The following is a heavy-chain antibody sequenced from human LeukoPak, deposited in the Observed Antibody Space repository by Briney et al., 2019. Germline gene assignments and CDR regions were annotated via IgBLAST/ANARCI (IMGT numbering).Heavy chain of an antibody. V-gene: IGHV4-4*07. CDR2: IYSSGST. CDR1: GGSISSYY. CDR3: ARVWQVDYYYYMDV. D-gene: IGHD6-19*01. Sequence: SETLSLTCKVSGGSISSYYWSWIRQSAEKGLEWIGRIYSSGSTNYNPSLKSRVTMSVDTSKNQFSLKLTSVTAADTAVYYCARVWQVDYYYYMDVWGKGTTVTISS. J-gene: IGHJ6*03.